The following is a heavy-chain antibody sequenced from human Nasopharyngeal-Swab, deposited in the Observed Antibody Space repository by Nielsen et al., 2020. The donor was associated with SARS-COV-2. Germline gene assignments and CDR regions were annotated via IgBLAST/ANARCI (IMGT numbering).Heavy chain of an antibody. CDR3: ARELGVGLFDY. CDR1: GYTFSSYG. D-gene: IGHD3-16*01. J-gene: IGHJ4*02. Sequence: ASVKVSCKTSGYTFSSYGIAWVRQAPGQGLVWLGWISPYNDYTHYVQKFQGSVAMTSDTSTSTAYLELRSLTSDDTAVYYCARELGVGLFDYWGQGTLVTVSS. V-gene: IGHV1-18*01. CDR2: ISPYNDYT.